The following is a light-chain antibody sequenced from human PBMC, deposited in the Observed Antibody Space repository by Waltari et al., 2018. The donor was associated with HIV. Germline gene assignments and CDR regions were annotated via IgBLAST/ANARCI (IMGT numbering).Light chain of an antibody. CDR1: SGHSRYG. CDR3: QTWGAGDHV. Sequence: QLMLTQSPSASASLGGSVTLTCTLASGHSRYGIGWHQQQQENGPRFLMRVNYDGSHIKGDGIPDRFSGSSSGAERYLTISSLRSEDEADYYCQTWGAGDHVFGGGTKLTVL. CDR2: VNYDGSH. J-gene: IGLJ2*01. V-gene: IGLV4-69*02.